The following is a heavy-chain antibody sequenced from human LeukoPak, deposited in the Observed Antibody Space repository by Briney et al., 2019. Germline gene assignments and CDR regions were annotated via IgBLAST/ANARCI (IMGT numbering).Heavy chain of an antibody. J-gene: IGHJ4*02. CDR2: IRYDGSNK. D-gene: IGHD3-10*01. Sequence: GGSLRLSCAASGFTFSSYGMHWVRQAPGKGLEWAAFIRYDGSNKYYADSVKGRFTMSRDNSKNTLYLQMNSLRAEDTAVYYCAKEAPRFSAATPGYFDYWGQGTLVTVSS. CDR1: GFTFSSYG. V-gene: IGHV3-30*02. CDR3: AKEAPRFSAATPGYFDY.